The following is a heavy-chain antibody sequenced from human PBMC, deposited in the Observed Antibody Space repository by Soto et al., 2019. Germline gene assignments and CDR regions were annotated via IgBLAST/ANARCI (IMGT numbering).Heavy chain of an antibody. Sequence: GGSLRLSCAASGFTFSSYGMHWVRQAPGKGLEWVAVISYDGSNKYYADSVKGRFTISRDNSKNTLYLQMNSLRAEDTAVYYCAKDDSYRIAVAATGYFDYWGQGTLVTVSS. CDR3: AKDDSYRIAVAATGYFDY. D-gene: IGHD6-19*01. CDR1: GFTFSSYG. V-gene: IGHV3-30*18. CDR2: ISYDGSNK. J-gene: IGHJ4*02.